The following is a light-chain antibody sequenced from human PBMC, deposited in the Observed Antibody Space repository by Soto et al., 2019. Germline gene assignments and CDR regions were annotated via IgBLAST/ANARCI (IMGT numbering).Light chain of an antibody. V-gene: IGKV1-5*03. CDR3: QQYNSYPLT. J-gene: IGKJ4*01. CDR2: KAS. Sequence: DIQMTQSPSTLSASVGARVTITCRASQSISSWLAWYPQKPGKAPKLLSYKASSLESGVPSRFSGSGSGTEVTLTISSLQPDDFAAYYCQQYNSYPLTCGGGTKVEIK. CDR1: QSISSW.